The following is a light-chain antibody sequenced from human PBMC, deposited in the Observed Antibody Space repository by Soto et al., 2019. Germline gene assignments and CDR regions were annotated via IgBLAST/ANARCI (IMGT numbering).Light chain of an antibody. CDR2: AAS. V-gene: IGKV1-9*01. CDR1: QGISSY. Sequence: IPLTQSPSSLSASVGDRVTITCRASQGISSYLAWYQQKPGKAPNLLIYAASTLQSGVPSRFSGSGSGTDFTLTISGLQPEDSATYYCHQLNSYPLTFGGGTKVEIK. CDR3: HQLNSYPLT. J-gene: IGKJ4*01.